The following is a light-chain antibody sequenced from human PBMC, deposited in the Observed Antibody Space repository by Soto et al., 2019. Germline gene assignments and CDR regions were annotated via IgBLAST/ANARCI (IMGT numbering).Light chain of an antibody. Sequence: DIQMTQSPSSVSASVGDRVTITCRASQHITRSLAWYQQRPGEAPKLLIYAASILQSGVPSRFSGSGSGTDFTLTITGLQPEDLATYCCQQANIFAFTFGPATKVDV. CDR3: QQANIFAFT. CDR2: AAS. V-gene: IGKV1-12*01. J-gene: IGKJ3*01. CDR1: QHITRS.